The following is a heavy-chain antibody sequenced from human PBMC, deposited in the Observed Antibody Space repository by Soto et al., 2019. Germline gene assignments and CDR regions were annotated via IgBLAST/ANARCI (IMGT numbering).Heavy chain of an antibody. D-gene: IGHD6-19*01. CDR1: GFSFDDYA. CDR2: ISCNSGSR. J-gene: IGHJ4*02. CDR3: SKGRIAVSGTEPLDY. Sequence: PGGSLRLSCAASGFSFDDYAMDWVRQAPGKGLEWVSGISCNSGSRGYADSVKGRFTISRDNAKNSLYLQMNSLRAEDTALYYCSKGRIAVSGTEPLDYWGQGTLVTVSS. V-gene: IGHV3-9*01.